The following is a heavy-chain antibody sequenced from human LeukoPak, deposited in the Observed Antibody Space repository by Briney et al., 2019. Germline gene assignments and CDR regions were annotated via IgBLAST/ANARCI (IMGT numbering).Heavy chain of an antibody. CDR2: ITNSGSTI. CDR3: ARAFDI. V-gene: IGHV3-48*03. J-gene: IGHJ3*02. Sequence: GGSLTLSCPASGFTFSNYEMNWVRQAPGKGLEWVSCITNSGSTIYYEDSVKGRFTISRGNAKNSLYLQMNSLRAEDTAVYYCARAFDIWGQGTMVTVSS. CDR1: GFTFSNYE.